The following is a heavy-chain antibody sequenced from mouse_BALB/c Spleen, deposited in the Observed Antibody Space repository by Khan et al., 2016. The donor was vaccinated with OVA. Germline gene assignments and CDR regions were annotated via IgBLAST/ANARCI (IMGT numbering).Heavy chain of an antibody. Sequence: VQLKESGPGLVAPSQSLSITCTVSGFSLTSYGVHWVRQPPGKGLEWLGVIWTGGSTNYNSALRSRLTINKDNSKSQVFLKMNNLQTDDTAMYCCARDLGSSHWYFDVWGAGTTVTVSP. CDR1: GFSLTSYG. V-gene: IGHV2-9*02. CDR3: ARDLGSSHWYFDV. J-gene: IGHJ1*01. CDR2: IWTGGST. D-gene: IGHD1-1*01.